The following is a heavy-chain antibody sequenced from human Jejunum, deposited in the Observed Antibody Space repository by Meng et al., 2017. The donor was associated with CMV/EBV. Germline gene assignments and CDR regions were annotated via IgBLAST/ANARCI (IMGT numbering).Heavy chain of an antibody. Sequence: QPQGAGPGLVKPHKTLSLPCTVPCVPTRSSIYYWSWSRRPAGKGLEWIGRVYGSGSTNYTPSLKSRVTISVDTSKNQFSLRLNSVTAADTAVYYCARDRFYDGRGYYFEIGYWGQGTLVTVSS. D-gene: IGHD3-22*01. CDR1: CVPTRSSIYY. V-gene: IGHV4-61*02. CDR3: ARDRFYDGRGYYFEIGY. J-gene: IGHJ4*02. CDR2: VYGSGST.